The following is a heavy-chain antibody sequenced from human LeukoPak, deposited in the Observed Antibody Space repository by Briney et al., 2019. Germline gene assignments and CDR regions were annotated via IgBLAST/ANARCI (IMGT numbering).Heavy chain of an antibody. CDR2: ISNSGGST. CDR1: AFTFSTYA. Sequence: GGSLRLSCAASAFTFSTYAMSWVRQAPGKGLEWVSGISNSGGSTPYADSVRGRFTISRGNSKNSLYLQMNSLRAEDTAVYYCASPTGSSGSAYWGQGTLVTVSS. J-gene: IGHJ4*02. V-gene: IGHV3-23*01. D-gene: IGHD3-22*01. CDR3: ASPTGSSGSAY.